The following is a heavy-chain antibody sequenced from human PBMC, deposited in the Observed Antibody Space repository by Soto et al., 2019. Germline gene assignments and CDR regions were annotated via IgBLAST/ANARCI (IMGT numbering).Heavy chain of an antibody. V-gene: IGHV3-7*03. Sequence: GGSLRLSCAASGFTFRTYWMTWVRQAPGKGLEWVANIKQDGSERYYVDSVKGRFTISRDNAKNSLYLQMNSLRAEDTAVYYCAREFPYHCGLDVWGQGTTVTVSS. J-gene: IGHJ6*02. CDR1: GFTFRTYW. D-gene: IGHD3-16*01. CDR3: AREFPYHCGLDV. CDR2: IKQDGSER.